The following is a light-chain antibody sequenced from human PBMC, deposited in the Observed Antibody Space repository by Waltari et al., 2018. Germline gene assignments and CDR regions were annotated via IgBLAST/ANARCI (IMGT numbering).Light chain of an antibody. CDR1: SGPSGNA. J-gene: IGLJ3*02. CDR3: QSWGTGVMV. CDR2: VNRDGSH. V-gene: IGLV4-69*02. Sequence: QIVLTQPPSASASLGASVKPTCILSSGPSGNALVLHQQQPTTGPRYLMHVNRDGSHTKGDGIPDRFSVSSSGTEHYLIISSLRSDDEGDYYCQSWGTGVMVFGGGTRLTVL.